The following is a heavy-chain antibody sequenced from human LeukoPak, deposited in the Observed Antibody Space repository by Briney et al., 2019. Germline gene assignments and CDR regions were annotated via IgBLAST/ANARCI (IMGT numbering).Heavy chain of an antibody. CDR2: IYYSGST. CDR1: GGSISSSSYY. Sequence: SETLSLTCTVSGGSISSSSYYWGWIRQPPGKGLEWIGSIYYSGSTYYSPSLKSRVTISVDTSKNQFSLKLSSVTAADTAVYYCARDIAARPLDYWGQGTLVTVSS. CDR3: ARDIAARPLDY. V-gene: IGHV4-39*07. J-gene: IGHJ4*02. D-gene: IGHD6-6*01.